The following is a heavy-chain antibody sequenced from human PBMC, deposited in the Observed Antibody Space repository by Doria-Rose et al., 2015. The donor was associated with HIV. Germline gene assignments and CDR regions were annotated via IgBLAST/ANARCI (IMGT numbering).Heavy chain of an antibody. CDR2: MFADDGR. Sequence: QITLKESGPVLVKPTETPTLTCTVSGVSLSSPGMGVSWIRQPPGKALEWLANMFADDGRSYKPSLKSRLTISRGTSKGQVVLAMTDMDPVDTATYYCARIKSSRWYHKYYFDFWGQGTLVIVSA. CDR1: GVSLSSPGMG. V-gene: IGHV2-26*01. J-gene: IGHJ4*02. CDR3: ARIKSSRWYHKYYFDF. D-gene: IGHD6-13*01.